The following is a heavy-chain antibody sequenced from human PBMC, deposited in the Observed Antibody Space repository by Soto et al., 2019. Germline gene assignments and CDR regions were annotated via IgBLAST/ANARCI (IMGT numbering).Heavy chain of an antibody. Sequence: QVQLVQSGAEVKKPGASVKVSCKASGYTFTSYGISWVRQAPGQGLEWMGWISAYNGNTNYAQKLQGRVTMTTDTATSTAYMELRSLRSDDTAVYYCARVIAARSRGSWFDPWGQGTLVTVSS. CDR2: ISAYNGNT. CDR1: GYTFTSYG. V-gene: IGHV1-18*01. J-gene: IGHJ5*02. CDR3: ARVIAARSRGSWFDP. D-gene: IGHD6-6*01.